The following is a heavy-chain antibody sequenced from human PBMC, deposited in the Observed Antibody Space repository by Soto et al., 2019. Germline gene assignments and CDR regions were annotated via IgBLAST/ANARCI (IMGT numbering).Heavy chain of an antibody. CDR1: GDSVSSKSAA. J-gene: IGHJ4*02. Sequence: SQTLSLTIAISGDSVSSKSAAWNWIRRSPSRGLEWLGRTYYRSKWYNDYAVSVKSRITINPDTSKNQFSLQLNSVTPEDTAVYYCARSDGHFDYWGQGTLVTVSS. V-gene: IGHV6-1*01. CDR2: TYYRSKWYN. CDR3: ARSDGHFDY.